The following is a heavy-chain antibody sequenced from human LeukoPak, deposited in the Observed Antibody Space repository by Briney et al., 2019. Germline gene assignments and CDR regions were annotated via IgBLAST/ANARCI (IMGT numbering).Heavy chain of an antibody. D-gene: IGHD3-10*01. CDR3: AKDRLSFLWFGEPLDY. Sequence: PGGSLRLSCAASGFTFSSYGMHWVRQAPGKGLEWVAFIRYDGSNKYYADSVKGRFTISRDNSKNTLYLQMNSLRAEDTAVYYCAKDRLSFLWFGEPLDYWGQGTLVTVSS. V-gene: IGHV3-30*02. CDR1: GFTFSSYG. J-gene: IGHJ4*02. CDR2: IRYDGSNK.